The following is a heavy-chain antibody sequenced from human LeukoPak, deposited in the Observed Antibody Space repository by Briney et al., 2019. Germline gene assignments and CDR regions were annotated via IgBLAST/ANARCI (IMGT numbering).Heavy chain of an antibody. Sequence: HGESLKISCKGSGYSVTSYWIGWVRQMPGKGLEWMGIIYPGDFDTRYSPSFQGQVTISADKSISTAYLQWSSLEASDTAMYYCGRAYCGGDCYLTEKIPDAFDIWGQGTMVTVSS. J-gene: IGHJ3*02. D-gene: IGHD2-21*02. V-gene: IGHV5-51*01. CDR1: GYSVTSYW. CDR2: IYPGDFDT. CDR3: GRAYCGGDCYLTEKIPDAFDI.